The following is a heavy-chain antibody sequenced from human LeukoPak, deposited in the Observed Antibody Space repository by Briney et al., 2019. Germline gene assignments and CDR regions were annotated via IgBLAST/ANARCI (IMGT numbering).Heavy chain of an antibody. Sequence: PSETLSLTCTVSGASISSYYWSWIRQPPGKGLEWIGYIYYSGSTNYNPSHKSRVTISVDTSKNQFSLKLSSVTAADTAVYYCARVEQQLVMGGWFDPWGQGTLVTVSS. CDR3: ARVEQQLVMGGWFDP. CDR1: GASISSYY. CDR2: IYYSGST. D-gene: IGHD6-13*01. J-gene: IGHJ5*02. V-gene: IGHV4-59*01.